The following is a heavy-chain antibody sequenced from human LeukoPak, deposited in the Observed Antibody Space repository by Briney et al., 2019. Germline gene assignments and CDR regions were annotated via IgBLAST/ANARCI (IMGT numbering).Heavy chain of an antibody. J-gene: IGHJ4*02. CDR3: AKDRGYCSGGSCLPHY. CDR2: IKQDGSDK. CDR1: GFTFTKYW. Sequence: GGSLRLSCAASGFTFTKYWMTWVRQAPGKGLEWVGNIKQDGSDKNYMDSVKGRFTISRDNTKNSVYLQMSGLRAEDTAVYYCAKDRGYCSGGSCLPHYWGQGTLVTVSS. V-gene: IGHV3-7*03. D-gene: IGHD2-15*01.